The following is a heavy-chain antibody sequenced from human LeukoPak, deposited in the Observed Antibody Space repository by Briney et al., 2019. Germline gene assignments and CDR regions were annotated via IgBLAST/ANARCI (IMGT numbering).Heavy chain of an antibody. D-gene: IGHD3-3*01. CDR1: GGTFSGYA. V-gene: IGHV1-69*13. CDR3: AREEADITIFGVGPGD. J-gene: IGHJ4*02. CDR2: IIPIFGTA. Sequence: SVKVSCKASGGTFSGYAISWVRQAPGQGLEWMGGIIPIFGTANYAQKFQGRVTITADESTSTAYMELSSLRSEDTAVYYCAREEADITIFGVGPGDWGQGTLVTVSS.